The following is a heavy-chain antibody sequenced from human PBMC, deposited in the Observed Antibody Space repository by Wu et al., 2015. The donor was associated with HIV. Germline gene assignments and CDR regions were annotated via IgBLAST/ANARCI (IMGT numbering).Heavy chain of an antibody. J-gene: IGHJ6*02. Sequence: QVQLVQSGAEVKKPGASVKVSCKASGYTFTGYYMHWVRQAPGQGLEWMGWINPNSGGTNYAQKFQGRVTMTRDTSTSTIYMELNSLTSEDTAVYYCARVTSSAGYYYYGMDVWGQGTTVTVSS. CDR3: ARVTSSAGYYYYGMDV. V-gene: IGHV1-2*02. CDR1: GYTFTGYY. D-gene: IGHD2-21*02. CDR2: INPNSGGT.